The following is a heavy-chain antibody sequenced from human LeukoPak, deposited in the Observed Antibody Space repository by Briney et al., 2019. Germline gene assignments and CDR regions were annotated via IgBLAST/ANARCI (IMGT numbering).Heavy chain of an antibody. CDR3: AGGTSMVRGVIPFDY. Sequence: GASVKVSCKASGGTFSSYAISWVRQAPGQGLEWMGGIIPIFGTANYAQKFQGRVTITADESTSTAYMELSSLRSEDTAVYYCAGGTSMVRGVIPFDYWGQGTLVTVSS. CDR1: GGTFSSYA. J-gene: IGHJ4*02. D-gene: IGHD3-10*01. CDR2: IIPIFGTA. V-gene: IGHV1-69*13.